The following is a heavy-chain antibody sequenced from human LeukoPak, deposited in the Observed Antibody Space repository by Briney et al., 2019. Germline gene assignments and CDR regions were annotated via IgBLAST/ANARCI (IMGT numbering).Heavy chain of an antibody. CDR1: RFIFSSYW. D-gene: IGHD1-26*01. CDR3: ARDNTIVGATLDY. J-gene: IGHJ4*02. CDR2: ISYDGSNK. V-gene: IGHV3-30-3*01. Sequence: LSGGSLRLSCAVSRFIFSSYWMSWVRQAPGKGLEWVAVISYDGSNKYYADSVKGRFTISRDNSKNTLYLQMNSLRAEDTAVYYCARDNTIVGATLDYWGQGTLVTVSS.